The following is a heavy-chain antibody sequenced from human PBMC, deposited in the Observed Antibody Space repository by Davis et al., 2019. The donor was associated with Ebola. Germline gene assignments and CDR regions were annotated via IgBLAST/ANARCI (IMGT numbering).Heavy chain of an antibody. D-gene: IGHD5-18*01. CDR2: TYYKSKWYN. J-gene: IGHJ6*04. V-gene: IGHV6-1*01. CDR1: GDSVSSGG. Sequence: HSQTPSLTCAISGDSVSSGGWNWIRQSPSRGLEWLGRTYYKSKWYNDYAVSVKSRITINPDTSKNQFSLQLNSVTPEDTALYYCARGWLRAGLDVWGEGTTVTVPS. CDR3: ARGWLRAGLDV.